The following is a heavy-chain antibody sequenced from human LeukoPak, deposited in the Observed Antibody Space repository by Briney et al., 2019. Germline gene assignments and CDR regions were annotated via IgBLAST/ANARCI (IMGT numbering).Heavy chain of an antibody. CDR1: GGSISSGSYY. D-gene: IGHD2-15*01. Sequence: PSETLSLTCSVSGGSISSGSYYWTWIRQPAGKGLEWIGRIYTSGSTNYNPSLKSRVTISLDTSKNQFSLKLSSVTAADTAVYFCARDCSGVSCYSVRGLDPWGQGTLVTVSS. V-gene: IGHV4-61*02. CDR3: ARDCSGVSCYSVRGLDP. J-gene: IGHJ5*02. CDR2: IYTSGST.